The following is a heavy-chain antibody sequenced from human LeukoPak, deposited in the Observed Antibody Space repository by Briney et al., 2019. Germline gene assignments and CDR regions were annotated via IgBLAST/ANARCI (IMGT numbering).Heavy chain of an antibody. V-gene: IGHV3-30*04. CDR3: ARDEWIAARPGYYYTDV. CDR1: GFTFSSYA. D-gene: IGHD6-6*01. J-gene: IGHJ6*03. CDR2: ISYDGSNK. Sequence: PGGSLRLSCAASGFTFSSYAMHWVRQAPGKGLEWVAVISYDGSNKYYADSVKGRFTISRDNANNSLYLQMNSLRAEDTAVYYCARDEWIAARPGYYYTDVWGKGTTVTVSS.